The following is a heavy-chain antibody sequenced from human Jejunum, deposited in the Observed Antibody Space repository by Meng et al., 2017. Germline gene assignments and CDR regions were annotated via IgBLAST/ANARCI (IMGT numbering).Heavy chain of an antibody. CDR3: ARDHMGSLDY. J-gene: IGHJ4*02. V-gene: IGHV4-61*08. Sequence: VQLQGSGPGLVWPSGNLSLSCSVSGGSVRSAGYQWSVLRQPPGKGLEWIGYASTNYNPSLKSRVTISVDTSKNQFSLGLTSVTAADTALYYCARDHMGSLDYWGQGSLVTVSS. CDR2: AST. D-gene: IGHD1-26*01. CDR1: GGSVRSAGYQ.